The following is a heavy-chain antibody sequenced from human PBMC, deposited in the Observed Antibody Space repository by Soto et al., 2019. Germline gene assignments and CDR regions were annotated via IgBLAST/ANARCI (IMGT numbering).Heavy chain of an antibody. J-gene: IGHJ5*02. CDR1: GGYVSSYY. CDR3: ARLSAGWLDP. Sequence: PSETLSLTCTVSGGYVSSYYWSWIRQPPGKGLEWIGCSGSTNYNPSLKSRVTISVDTSKNQFSLNLSSVTAADTAVYYCARLSAGWLDPWGQGTLVTVSS. D-gene: IGHD6-19*01. V-gene: IGHV4-59*02. CDR2: SGST.